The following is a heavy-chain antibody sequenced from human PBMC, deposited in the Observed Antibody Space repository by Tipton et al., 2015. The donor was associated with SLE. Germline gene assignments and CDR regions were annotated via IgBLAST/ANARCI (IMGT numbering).Heavy chain of an antibody. CDR1: GFTFSIYG. J-gene: IGHJ4*02. D-gene: IGHD3-10*01. Sequence: SLRLSCAASGFTFSIYGMHWVRQAPGKGLEWLSSISGSSPSIYYADSVKGRFTTSRDNAKNSLYLQMNSLRAEDTAVYYCARPRRPDQNLGFGEPNDYWGQGTLVTVSS. CDR2: ISGSSPSI. CDR3: ARPRRPDQNLGFGEPNDY. V-gene: IGHV3-21*01.